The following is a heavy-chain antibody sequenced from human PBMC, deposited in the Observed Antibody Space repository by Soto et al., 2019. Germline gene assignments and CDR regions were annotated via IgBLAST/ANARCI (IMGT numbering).Heavy chain of an antibody. CDR1: GFTFSSYA. J-gene: IGHJ6*02. CDR2: ISGSGGST. D-gene: IGHD6-19*01. Sequence: EVQLLESGGGLVQPGGSLRLSCAASGFTFSSYAMSWVRQAPGKGLECVSAISGSGGSTYYADSVKGRFTISRDNSKNTLYLQMNSLSAEDTAGSYCAKSKLQAVAGPSYGMDVWGQGTTVTVS. V-gene: IGHV3-23*01. CDR3: AKSKLQAVAGPSYGMDV.